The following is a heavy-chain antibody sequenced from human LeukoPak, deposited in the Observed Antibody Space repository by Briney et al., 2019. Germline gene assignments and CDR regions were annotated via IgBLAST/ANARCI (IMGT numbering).Heavy chain of an antibody. Sequence: GGSLRLSCAASGFTFSDYYMSWIRQAPGKGLEWVSYISSSSSYTNYADSVKGRFTISRDNAKNSLYLQMNSLRAEGTAVYYCASHIVATTEEYFQHWGQGTLVTVSS. J-gene: IGHJ1*01. D-gene: IGHD5-12*01. CDR3: ASHIVATTEEYFQH. CDR2: ISSSSSYT. CDR1: GFTFSDYY. V-gene: IGHV3-11*06.